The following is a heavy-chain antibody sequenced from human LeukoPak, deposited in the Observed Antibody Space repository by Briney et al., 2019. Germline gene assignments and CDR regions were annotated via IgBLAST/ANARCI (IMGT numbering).Heavy chain of an antibody. V-gene: IGHV4-4*02. J-gene: IGHJ4*02. CDR3: TRESGAYSPFGF. D-gene: IGHD1-26*01. Sequence: KTSGTLSLTCAVSGGSITTTNWWCCVRQPPGKGLEWIGVDHLNGATNYNPSLESRSSMSIDKSNNHLSLEVTSVTAADTAMHYCTRESGAYSPFGFWGQGTLVTVSS. CDR2: DHLNGAT. CDR1: GGSITTTNW.